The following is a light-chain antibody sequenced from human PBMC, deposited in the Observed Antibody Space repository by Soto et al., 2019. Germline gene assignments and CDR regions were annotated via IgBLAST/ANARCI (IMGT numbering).Light chain of an antibody. CDR2: ATS. J-gene: IGKJ4*01. Sequence: DVQMTQSPSSLSAFVGDRVTITCRASQGIAPYLAWFQQKPGKVPKLLIYATSTLQSGVSSGFSGSGSGTDFTLTINSLQPEDFGTYYCQKYNSANLAFGGGTTVEIK. V-gene: IGKV1-27*01. CDR1: QGIAPY. CDR3: QKYNSANLA.